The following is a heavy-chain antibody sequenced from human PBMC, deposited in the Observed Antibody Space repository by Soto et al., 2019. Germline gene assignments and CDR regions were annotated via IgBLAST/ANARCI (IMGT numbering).Heavy chain of an antibody. Sequence: ALIVSCAFSGFTLDDNAMHWVRQAPEKGLELVSGINWKSDIVYADSAKGRFTISRDNAENSLYLQMNSLRAEDTALYYCAISQDRGGRTTFIYWGQGTQVTVSS. V-gene: IGHV3-9*01. D-gene: IGHD3-16*01. CDR3: AISQDRGGRTTFIY. J-gene: IGHJ4*02. CDR1: GFTLDDNA. CDR2: INWKSDI.